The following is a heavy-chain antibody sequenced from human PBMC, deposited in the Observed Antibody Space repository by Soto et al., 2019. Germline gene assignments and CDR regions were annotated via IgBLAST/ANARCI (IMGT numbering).Heavy chain of an antibody. CDR2: IIPIFGTA. D-gene: IGHD4-17*01. CDR3: ARDSTYGDYEARAFDI. CDR1: GGTFSSYA. V-gene: IGHV1-69*13. Sequence: SVKVSCKASGGTFSSYAISWVRQAPGQGLEWMGGIIPIFGTANYAQKFQGRVTITADESTSTAYMELSSLRSEDTAVYYCARDSTYGDYEARAFDIWGQGTMVTVSS. J-gene: IGHJ3*02.